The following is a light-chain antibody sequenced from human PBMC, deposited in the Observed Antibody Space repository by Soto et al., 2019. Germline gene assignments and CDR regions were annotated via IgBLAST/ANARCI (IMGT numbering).Light chain of an antibody. CDR2: DVN. J-gene: IGLJ1*01. CDR1: SSDVGGYNF. Sequence: QSVLTQPASVSGSPGQSITISCTGTSSDVGGYNFVSWYQQHPGKVPKLMIFDVNSRPSGVSDRFSGSKSGNMASLTISGLQAEDEGDYYCSSYTSSSTHVFGSGTKVTVL. V-gene: IGLV2-14*03. CDR3: SSYTSSSTHV.